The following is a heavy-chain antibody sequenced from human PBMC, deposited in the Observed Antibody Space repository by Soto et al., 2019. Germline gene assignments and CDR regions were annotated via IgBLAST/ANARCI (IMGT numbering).Heavy chain of an antibody. J-gene: IGHJ4*02. CDR1: GGSFSGYY. V-gene: IGHV4-34*01. CDR3: AGSSSGWYRGAFDY. CDR2: IYHSGST. Sequence: VQLQQWGAGLLKPSETLSLTCAVSGGSFSGYYWRWIRQPPGKGLEWIGEIYHSGSTNYNPSLKSRVTLSVDTSKNQFALKLSSVTAADTAVYYCAGSSSGWYRGAFDYWGQGTLVTVSS. D-gene: IGHD6-19*01.